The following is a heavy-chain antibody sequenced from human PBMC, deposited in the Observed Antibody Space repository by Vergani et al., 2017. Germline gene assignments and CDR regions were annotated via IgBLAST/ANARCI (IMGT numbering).Heavy chain of an antibody. V-gene: IGHV3-13*01. D-gene: IGHD6-19*01. CDR1: GFTFSSYD. CDR3: ARGAGSGLEVYFDY. J-gene: IGHJ4*02. Sequence: EVQLVESGGGLVQPGGSLRLSCAASGFTFSSYDMHWVRQATGKGLEWVSAIGTAGDTYYPGSVKGRFTISRENAKNSLYLQMNSLRAEDTAVYYCARGAGSGLEVYFDYWGQGTLVTVSS. CDR2: IGTAGDT.